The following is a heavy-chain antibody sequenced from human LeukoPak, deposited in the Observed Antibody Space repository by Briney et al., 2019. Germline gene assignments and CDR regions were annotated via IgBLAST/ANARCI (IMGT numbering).Heavy chain of an antibody. CDR2: VSGSGGRT. CDR3: AKDLDIVATITGN. J-gene: IGHJ4*02. CDR1: GFTPTSSA. V-gene: IGHV3-23*01. Sequence: PGGSLRLSCAASGFTPTSSAMSSVRHAPGTGMEWVSCVSGSGGRTYYADSVKGRFTISRDNSTNTLYLQMNRLRAEDTAVYYCAKDLDIVATITGNWGQGTLVTVSS. D-gene: IGHD5-12*01.